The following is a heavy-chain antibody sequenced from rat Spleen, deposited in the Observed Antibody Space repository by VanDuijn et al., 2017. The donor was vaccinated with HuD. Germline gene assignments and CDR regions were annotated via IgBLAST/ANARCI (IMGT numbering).Heavy chain of an antibody. J-gene: IGHJ3*01. CDR3: TSTEIVMPRLYAY. Sequence: EVQLVESGGGLVQPGKSLTLSCAASGFTFSSFSMAWMRQAPKKGLEWVATISPSGGSTHYRDSVKGRFTISRDNAENTLYLQMDSLRSEDTATYYCTSTEIVMPRLYAYWGQGTLVTVSS. D-gene: IGHD1-12*01. CDR1: GFTFSSFS. V-gene: IGHV5-46*01. CDR2: ISPSGGST.